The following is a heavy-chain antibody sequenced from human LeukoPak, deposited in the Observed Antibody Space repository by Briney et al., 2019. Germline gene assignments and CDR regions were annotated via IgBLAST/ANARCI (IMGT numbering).Heavy chain of an antibody. Sequence: GRSLRLSCAASGFTFSSYGMRWVRQAPGKGLEWVTVISYDGSNKYYADSVKGRFTISRDNSKNTLYLQMSSLRAEDTAVYYCAKGGYGDYYYYGMDVWGKGTTVTVSS. V-gene: IGHV3-30*18. D-gene: IGHD4-17*01. CDR3: AKGGYGDYYYYGMDV. CDR2: ISYDGSNK. J-gene: IGHJ6*04. CDR1: GFTFSSYG.